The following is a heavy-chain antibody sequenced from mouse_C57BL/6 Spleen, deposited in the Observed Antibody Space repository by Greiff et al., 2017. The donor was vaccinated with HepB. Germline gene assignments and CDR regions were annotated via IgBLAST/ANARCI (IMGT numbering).Heavy chain of an antibody. Sequence: VQLKESGAELVRPGASVKLSCTASGFSIKDDYMHWVKQRPEQGLEWIGWIDPENGDTEYASKFQGKATITADTSSNTAYLQLSSLTSEDTAVYYCTRDDDTTRDYAMDYWGQGTSVTVSS. D-gene: IGHD1-1*01. CDR2: IDPENGDT. CDR3: TRDDDTTRDYAMDY. CDR1: GFSIKDDY. J-gene: IGHJ4*01. V-gene: IGHV14-4*01.